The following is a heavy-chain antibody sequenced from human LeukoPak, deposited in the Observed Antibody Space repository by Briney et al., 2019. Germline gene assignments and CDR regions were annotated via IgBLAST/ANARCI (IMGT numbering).Heavy chain of an antibody. CDR1: GGSFSGYY. V-gene: IGHV4-34*01. D-gene: IGHD6-13*01. Sequence: SETLSLTCAVYGGSFSGYYWSWIRQPPGKGLEWIGEINHSGSTNYDPSLKSRVTISVDTSKNQFSLKLSSVTAADTAVYYCARGRRSWCGVEYFQHWGQGTLVTVSS. J-gene: IGHJ1*01. CDR2: INHSGST. CDR3: ARGRRSWCGVEYFQH.